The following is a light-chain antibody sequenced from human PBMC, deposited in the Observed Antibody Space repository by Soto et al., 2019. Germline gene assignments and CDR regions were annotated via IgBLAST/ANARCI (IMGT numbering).Light chain of an antibody. CDR1: QSVSSN. V-gene: IGKV3-20*01. CDR2: GAS. Sequence: EIVMTQSPATLSVSPGERATLSCRASQSVSSNLAWYQQKPGQAPRLLIYGASTRATGIPDRFSGSGSGTDFTLTISRLEPEDFAVYYCQQYGSSPFVTFGQGTKVDIK. J-gene: IGKJ1*01. CDR3: QQYGSSPFVT.